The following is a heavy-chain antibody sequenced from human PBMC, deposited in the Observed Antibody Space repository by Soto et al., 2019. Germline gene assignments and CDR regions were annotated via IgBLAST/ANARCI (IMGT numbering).Heavy chain of an antibody. Sequence: QMQLVQSGPEVKKPGTSVKVSCKASGFTFTSSAVQWVRQARGQRLEWIGWIVVGSGNTNYAQKFQERVTITRDMSTSTAYMELSSLRSEDTALYYCAADSSGYYYLFDYWGQGTLVTVSS. CDR1: GFTFTSSA. J-gene: IGHJ4*02. CDR2: IVVGSGNT. V-gene: IGHV1-58*01. CDR3: AADSSGYYYLFDY. D-gene: IGHD3-22*01.